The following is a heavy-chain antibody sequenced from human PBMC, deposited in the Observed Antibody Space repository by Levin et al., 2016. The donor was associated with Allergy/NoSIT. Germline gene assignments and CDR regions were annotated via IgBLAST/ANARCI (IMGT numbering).Heavy chain of an antibody. J-gene: IGHJ4*02. CDR2: VSYSGRT. V-gene: IGHV4-39*01. CDR3: ARHAPLYDITTRPGEQWLVHPHFDV. D-gene: IGHD6-19*01. Sequence: SETLSLTCTLSDGSISTPSYYWGWIRQPPGKGLEWVGSVSYSGRTSYNPSLKSRLIVSVDTSKNQFSLRLSSVTAVDTAVYYCARHAPLYDITTRPGEQWLVHPHFDVWGQGTPVTVSS. CDR1: DGSISTPSYY.